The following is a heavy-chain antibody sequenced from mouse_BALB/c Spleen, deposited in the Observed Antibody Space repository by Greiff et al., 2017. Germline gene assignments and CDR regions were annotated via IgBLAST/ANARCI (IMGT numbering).Heavy chain of an antibody. J-gene: IGHJ4*01. Sequence: EVMLVESGGGLVQPGGSRKLSCAASGFTFSSFGMHWVRQAPEKGLEWVAYISSGSSTIYYADTVKGRFTISRDNPKNTLFLQMTSLRSEDTAMYYCARGDGYYGGYAMDYWGQGTSVTVSS. CDR3: ARGDGYYGGYAMDY. CDR2: ISSGSSTI. CDR1: GFTFSSFG. D-gene: IGHD2-3*01. V-gene: IGHV5-17*02.